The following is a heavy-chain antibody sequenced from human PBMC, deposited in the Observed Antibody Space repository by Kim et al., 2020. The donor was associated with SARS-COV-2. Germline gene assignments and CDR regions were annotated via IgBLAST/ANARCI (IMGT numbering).Heavy chain of an antibody. CDR1: GFTFSSYW. Sequence: GGSLRLSCAASGFTFSSYWMSWVRQAPGKGLEWVANIKQDGSEKYYVDSVKGRFTISRDNAKNSLYLQMNSLRAEDTAVYYCARHGEWTTVTPTTAGGMDVWGQGTTVTVSS. D-gene: IGHD4-17*01. V-gene: IGHV3-7*01. CDR2: IKQDGSEK. J-gene: IGHJ6*02. CDR3: ARHGEWTTVTPTTAGGMDV.